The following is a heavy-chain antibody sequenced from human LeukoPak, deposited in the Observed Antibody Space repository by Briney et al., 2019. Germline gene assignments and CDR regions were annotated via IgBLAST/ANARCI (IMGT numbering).Heavy chain of an antibody. CDR3: ARFTPQGSGWGGYNRFDP. V-gene: IGHV4-59*01. D-gene: IGHD5-18*01. J-gene: IGHJ5*02. Sequence: SSETLSLTCTVSGGSISSYYWNWIRQPPGKGLEWIGHIYYSGSTNYNPSRKSRVTISADPSKHQFSLNLTSVAAADTAVYYCARFTPQGSGWGGYNRFDPWGQGTLVTVSS. CDR2: IYYSGST. CDR1: GGSISSYY.